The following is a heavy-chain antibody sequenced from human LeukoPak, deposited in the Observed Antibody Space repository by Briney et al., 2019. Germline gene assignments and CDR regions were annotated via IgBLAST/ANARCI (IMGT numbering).Heavy chain of an antibody. J-gene: IGHJ4*02. Sequence: GGTLRLSCAASGFTFSSYDMSWVRQAPGKGLEWVSAISGSGGSTYYADSVKGRFTISRDNSKNTLYLQMNSLRAEDTAVYYCANRRWLVSSFDYWGQGTLVTVSS. CDR1: GFTFSSYD. CDR3: ANRRWLVSSFDY. D-gene: IGHD6-19*01. V-gene: IGHV3-23*01. CDR2: ISGSGGST.